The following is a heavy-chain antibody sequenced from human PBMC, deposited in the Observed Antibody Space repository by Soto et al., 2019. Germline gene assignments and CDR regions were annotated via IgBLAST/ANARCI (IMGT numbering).Heavy chain of an antibody. V-gene: IGHV1-69*06. CDR2: TIPVFNTA. D-gene: IGHD3-10*01. CDR3: ARGVYGSGNYYTGPSAFDI. CDR1: GGTFSDHG. J-gene: IGHJ3*02. Sequence: QVQLEQSGAEVKKPGSSVKVSCKASGGTFSDHGVAWLRQAPGQGLEWMGGTIPVFNTAKYAQKVQGRVTVTADKFTNIAYMALSSLRSEDTAFYFCARGVYGSGNYYTGPSAFDIWGQGTMVIVSS.